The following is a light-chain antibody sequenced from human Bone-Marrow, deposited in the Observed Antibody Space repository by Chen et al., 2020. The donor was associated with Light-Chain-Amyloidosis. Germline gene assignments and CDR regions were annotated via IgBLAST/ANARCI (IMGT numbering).Light chain of an antibody. CDR2: YAS. J-gene: IGKJ3*01. V-gene: IGKV1-33*01. Sequence: DIQMTQSPSSLSASIGDKFTITCQASHDISDYLNWYQQQPGKAPKLLIYYASKLENGVPSRFSGSGSGSDFSFTISSLQPEDFATYYCQQFDDFPFTFGPGTKVDRK. CDR3: QQFDDFPFT. CDR1: HDISDY.